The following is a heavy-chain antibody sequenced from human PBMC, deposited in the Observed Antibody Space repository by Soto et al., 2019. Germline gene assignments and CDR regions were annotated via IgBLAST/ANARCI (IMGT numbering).Heavy chain of an antibody. V-gene: IGHV1-8*01. Sequence: QVQRVQSGAEVKKPGASVKVSCKASGYTFTSYDINWVRQATGQGLEWMGWMNPNSGNTGYAQKFQGRVTMTRNTSISTAYMELSSQRSEDTAVYYCGGGTTGSLYYYGMDVWGQGTTVTVSS. CDR2: MNPNSGNT. CDR3: GGGTTGSLYYYGMDV. J-gene: IGHJ6*02. D-gene: IGHD4-4*01. CDR1: GYTFTSYD.